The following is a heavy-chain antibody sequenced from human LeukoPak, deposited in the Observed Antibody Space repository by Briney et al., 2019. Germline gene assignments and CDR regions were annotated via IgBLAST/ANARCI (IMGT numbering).Heavy chain of an antibody. Sequence: SETLSLTCTVSGGSISSYYWNWIRQAPGKGLEWIGEINHDGSTNFNPSLKSRVTISLDTSKNQFSLRLSSVTAADTAMYYCTRGFLGLNGGVWGQGTTVTVSS. J-gene: IGHJ6*02. CDR3: TRGFLGLNGGV. D-gene: IGHD1-26*01. CDR1: GGSISSYY. CDR2: INHDGST. V-gene: IGHV4-34*01.